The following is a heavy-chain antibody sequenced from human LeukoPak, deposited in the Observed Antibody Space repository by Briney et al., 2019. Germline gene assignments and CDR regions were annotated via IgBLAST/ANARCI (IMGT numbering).Heavy chain of an antibody. CDR1: GYTLTELS. J-gene: IGHJ4*02. CDR3: ARAPYGYVDY. D-gene: IGHD6-13*01. CDR2: ISAYNGNT. V-gene: IGHV1-18*01. Sequence: ASVKVSCKVSGYTLTELSMHWVRQAPGKGLEWMGWISAYNGNTNYAQKLQGRVTMTTDTSTSTAYMELRSLRSDDTAVYYCARAPYGYVDYWGQGTLVTVSS.